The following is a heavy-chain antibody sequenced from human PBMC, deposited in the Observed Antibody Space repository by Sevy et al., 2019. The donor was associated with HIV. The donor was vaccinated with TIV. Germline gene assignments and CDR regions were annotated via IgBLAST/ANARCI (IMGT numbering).Heavy chain of an antibody. Sequence: GGPLRRSCAISGFTVNDKYIIWVRQAPGKGLEWVSVIFSSGSTYYADSAKGRFTISRDNSKNTVDLQMNSVRAEDTAVYYCVSLFLSYRIGWSYFDYWGQGTLVTVSS. D-gene: IGHD6-19*01. CDR3: VSLFLSYRIGWSYFDY. J-gene: IGHJ4*02. CDR2: IFSSGST. V-gene: IGHV3-66*02. CDR1: GFTVNDKY.